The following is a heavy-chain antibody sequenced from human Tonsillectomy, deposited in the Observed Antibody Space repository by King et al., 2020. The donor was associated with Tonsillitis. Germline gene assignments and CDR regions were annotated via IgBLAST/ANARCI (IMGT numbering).Heavy chain of an antibody. V-gene: IGHV3-30*18. Sequence: VQLVESGGGVVQPGRSLRLSCAASGFTFSSHGMHWVRQAPGKGLKWVAVISYDGSNKNYAESVKGRFTISRDNSKNTLYLKMNRLRSDDPAVYYCAKCPTKFYDSNGSWFGIWYFDLWGRGTLVTVPS. CDR3: AKCPTKFYDSNGSWFGIWYFDL. J-gene: IGHJ2*01. D-gene: IGHD3-22*01. CDR2: ISYDGSNK. CDR1: GFTFSSHG.